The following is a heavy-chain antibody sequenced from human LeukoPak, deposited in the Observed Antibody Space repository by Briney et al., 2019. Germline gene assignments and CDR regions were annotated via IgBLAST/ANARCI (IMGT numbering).Heavy chain of an antibody. CDR2: INYSGST. V-gene: IGHV4-39*01. D-gene: IGHD3-22*01. J-gene: IGHJ4*02. Sequence: SETLSLTCTVSGGSISSSSYYWGWIRQPPGKGLEWIGSINYSGSTYYNPSLKSRVTISVDTSKNQFSLKLSSVTAADTAVYYCARLPPPYYYDSSRYGSHYWGQGTLVTVSS. CDR1: GGSISSSSYY. CDR3: ARLPPPYYYDSSRYGSHY.